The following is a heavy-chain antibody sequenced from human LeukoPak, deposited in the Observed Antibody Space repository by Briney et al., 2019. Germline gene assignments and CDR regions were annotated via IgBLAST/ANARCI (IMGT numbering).Heavy chain of an antibody. V-gene: IGHV4-59*12. Sequence: SETLSLTCTVSGGSISRYSWSWIRQPPGKGLEWIGYVYYSGSTNYNPSLKSRVTMSIDTSKNQFSLKLSSVTAADTAVYYCARVLRGYSGYDPYYYYYYMDVWGKGTTVTISS. D-gene: IGHD5-12*01. CDR3: ARVLRGYSGYDPYYYYYYMDV. CDR1: GGSISRYS. J-gene: IGHJ6*03. CDR2: VYYSGST.